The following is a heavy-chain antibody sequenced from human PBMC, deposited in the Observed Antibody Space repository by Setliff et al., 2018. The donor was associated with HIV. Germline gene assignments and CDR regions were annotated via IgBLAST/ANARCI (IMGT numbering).Heavy chain of an antibody. CDR2: ISHSGST. CDR3: ARDYYDDTYYRPGIYYYYYMDV. D-gene: IGHD3-10*01. J-gene: IGHJ6*03. Sequence: KTSETLSLTCGVSGYSISGGYYWGWIRQPPGKGLEWIGSISHSGSTNYNPSLRSRVTISIDKSNNQFSLKLSSVTAADTAVYYCARDYYDDTYYRPGIYYYYYMDVWGKGTTVTVSS. V-gene: IGHV4-38-2*02. CDR1: GYSISGGYY.